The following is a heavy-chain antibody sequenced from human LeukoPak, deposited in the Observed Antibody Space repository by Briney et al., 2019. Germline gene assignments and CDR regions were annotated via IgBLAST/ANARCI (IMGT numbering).Heavy chain of an antibody. CDR3: ATTGLSMVRGVIGRYYFDY. J-gene: IGHJ4*02. CDR2: FDPEDGET. CDR1: GYTLTELS. Sequence: ASVKVSCKVSGYTLTELSMHWVRQAPGKGLECMGGFDPEDGETIYAQKFQGRVTMTEDTSTDTAYMELSSLRSEDTAVYYCATTGLSMVRGVIGRYYFDYWGQGTLVTVSS. D-gene: IGHD3-10*01. V-gene: IGHV1-24*01.